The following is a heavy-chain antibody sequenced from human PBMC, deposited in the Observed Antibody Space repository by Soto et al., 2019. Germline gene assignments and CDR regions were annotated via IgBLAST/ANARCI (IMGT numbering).Heavy chain of an antibody. V-gene: IGHV3-30-3*01. CDR2: ISYDGSNK. CDR3: ARDLTSMVRGQNYGMDV. J-gene: IGHJ6*02. Sequence: GGSLRLSCAASGFTFSSYAMHWVRQAPGKGLEWVAVISYDGSNKYYADSVKGRFTISRDNSKNTLYLQMNSLRAEDTAVYYCARDLTSMVRGQNYGMDVWGQGTTVTAP. CDR1: GFTFSSYA. D-gene: IGHD3-10*01.